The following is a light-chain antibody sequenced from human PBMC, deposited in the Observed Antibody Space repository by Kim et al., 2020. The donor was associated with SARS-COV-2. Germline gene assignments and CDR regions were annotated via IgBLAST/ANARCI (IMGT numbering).Light chain of an antibody. CDR2: GKN. V-gene: IGLV3-19*01. CDR3: NSRDSSTNHLV. Sequence: ALGQTVRITCQGDSLRTDYASWYQQKPGQAPVVVIYGKNNRLSGIPDRFSGSRSGNTASLTITGAQAEDEADYYCNSRDSSTNHLVFGGGTQLTVL. J-gene: IGLJ2*01. CDR1: SLRTDY.